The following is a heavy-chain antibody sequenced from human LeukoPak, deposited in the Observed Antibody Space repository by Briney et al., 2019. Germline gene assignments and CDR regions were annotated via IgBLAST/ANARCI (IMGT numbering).Heavy chain of an antibody. CDR3: ARDYNSGYVEYFGY. CDR2: ISSSSSTI. V-gene: IGHV3-48*01. CDR1: GFTFSSYS. Sequence: TGGSLRLSCAASGFTFSSYSMNWVRQAPGKGLEWVSYISSSSSTIYYADSVKGRFTISRDNAKNSLYLQMNSLRAEDTAVYYCARDYNSGYVEYFGYWGQGTLVTVSS. D-gene: IGHD5-12*01. J-gene: IGHJ4*02.